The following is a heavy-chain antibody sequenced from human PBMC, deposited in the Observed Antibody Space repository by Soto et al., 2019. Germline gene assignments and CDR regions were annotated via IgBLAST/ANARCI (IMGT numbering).Heavy chain of an antibody. Sequence: ASVKVSCKASGYSFATYGFSWVRQAPGQGLECVGWISAHNGDTHYSQKFQGRVTLTTDTSTNTGYMELRSLTSDDTAVYFCATEPIYYNDGSGYYPLGHWGQGTLVTSPQ. D-gene: IGHD3-22*01. J-gene: IGHJ4*02. CDR3: ATEPIYYNDGSGYYPLGH. CDR2: ISAHNGDT. CDR1: GYSFATYG. V-gene: IGHV1-18*04.